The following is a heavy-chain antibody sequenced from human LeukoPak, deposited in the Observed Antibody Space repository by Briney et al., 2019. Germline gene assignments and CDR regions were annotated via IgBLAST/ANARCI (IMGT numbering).Heavy chain of an antibody. CDR3: ARRGYREAYNWFDP. CDR1: GGSITSSSHY. D-gene: IGHD1-1*01. CDR2: IYYSGDS. Sequence: SETLSLTCTVSGGSITSSSHYWGWIRQPPGKGLEWIGSIYYSGDSYYNPSLKSRVTTSVDTSKGQFSLRLSSVTAADTAVYYCARRGYREAYNWFDPWGQGTLVTVSS. J-gene: IGHJ5*02. V-gene: IGHV4-39*01.